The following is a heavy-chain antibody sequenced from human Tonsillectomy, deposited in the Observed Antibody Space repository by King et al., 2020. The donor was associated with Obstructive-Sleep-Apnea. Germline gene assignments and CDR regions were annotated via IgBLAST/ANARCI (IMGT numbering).Heavy chain of an antibody. CDR1: GFTFSSYS. D-gene: IGHD3-22*01. Sequence: GQLVESGGGLVQPGGSLRLSCAASGFTFSSYSMNWVRQAPGKGLEWVSYITSSSSTIYYADSVKGRFTISRDNAKNSLYLQMNSLRVEDTAVYYCARDSSGYSPWGQGTLVTVSS. V-gene: IGHV3-48*04. J-gene: IGHJ5*02. CDR2: ITSSSSTI. CDR3: ARDSSGYSP.